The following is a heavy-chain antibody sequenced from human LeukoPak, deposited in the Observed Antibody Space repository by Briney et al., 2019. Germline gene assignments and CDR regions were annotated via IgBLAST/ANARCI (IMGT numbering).Heavy chain of an antibody. CDR2: MNPNSGNT. Sequence: ASVKVSCKASGYTFTSYDINWVRQATGQGLEWMGWMNPNSGNTGYAQKFQGRVTMTRNTSISTAYMELSSLRAEDTAVYYCAKDPRTHDYGENNDYWGQGTLVTVSS. V-gene: IGHV1-8*01. CDR3: AKDPRTHDYGENNDY. J-gene: IGHJ4*02. CDR1: GYTFTSYD. D-gene: IGHD4-17*01.